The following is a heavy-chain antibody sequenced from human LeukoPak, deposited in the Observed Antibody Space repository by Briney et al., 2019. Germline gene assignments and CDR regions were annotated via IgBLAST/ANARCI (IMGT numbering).Heavy chain of an antibody. J-gene: IGHJ4*02. V-gene: IGHV4-34*01. CDR2: INHSGST. D-gene: IGHD2-21*02. CDR1: GGSFSGYY. CDR3: ARGRNIVVVTAIDY. Sequence: PSETLSLTCAVYGGSFSGYYWSWIRQPPGKGLEWIGEINHSGSTNYNPSLKSRVTISVDTSKNQFSLKLSSVTAADTAVYYCARGRNIVVVTAIDYWGQETLVTVSS.